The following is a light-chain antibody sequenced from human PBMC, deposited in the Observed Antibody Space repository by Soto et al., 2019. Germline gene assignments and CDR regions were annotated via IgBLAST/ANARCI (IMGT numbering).Light chain of an antibody. CDR3: QQYDYWPRT. J-gene: IGKJ1*01. CDR1: QGISSY. Sequence: AIRMTQSPSSFSASTGYRVTITCRASQGISSYLAWYQQKPGKAPKLLIYAASTLQSGVPSRFSGSGSGTDFTLTISSLQSEDFAVYYCQQYDYWPRTFGQGTKVDIK. V-gene: IGKV1-8*01. CDR2: AAS.